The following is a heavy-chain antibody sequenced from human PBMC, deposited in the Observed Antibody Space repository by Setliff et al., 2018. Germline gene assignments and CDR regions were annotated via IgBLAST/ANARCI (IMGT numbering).Heavy chain of an antibody. CDR1: GGSISSGDYY. Sequence: SETLSLTCTVSGGSISSGDYYWSWIRQPPGKGLEWIGYIYSSGSTYSNPSLRSRHSMSIDTSNNQFSLKLRSVTAADTAVYYCARRGFCGGGSCFYFDYWGRGIPVTVSS. CDR2: IYSSGST. V-gene: IGHV4-30-4*08. CDR3: ARRGFCGGGSCFYFDY. D-gene: IGHD2-15*01. J-gene: IGHJ4*01.